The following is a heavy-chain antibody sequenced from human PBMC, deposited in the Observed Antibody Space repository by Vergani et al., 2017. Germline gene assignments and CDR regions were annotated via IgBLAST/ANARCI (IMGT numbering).Heavy chain of an antibody. V-gene: IGHV3-48*02. CDR2: ISSSSSTI. CDR3: ARRTYCGGDCYSAVDY. J-gene: IGHJ4*02. Sequence: EVQLVESGGGLVQPGGSLRLSCAASGFTFSSYSMNWVRQAPGKGLEWVSYISSSSSTIYYADSVKGRFTISRDNAKNSLYLQMNSLRDEDTAVYYCARRTYCGGDCYSAVDYWGQGTLVTVSS. D-gene: IGHD2-21*02. CDR1: GFTFSSYS.